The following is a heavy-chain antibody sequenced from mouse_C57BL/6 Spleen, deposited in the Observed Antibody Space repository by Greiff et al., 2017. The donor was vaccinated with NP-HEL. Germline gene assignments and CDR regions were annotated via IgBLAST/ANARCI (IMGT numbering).Heavy chain of an antibody. CDR1: GYTFTSYW. CDR2: IDPSDSYT. CDR3: AAYYGYDRDY. J-gene: IGHJ2*01. V-gene: IGHV1-59*01. Sequence: VQLQQPGAELVRPGTSVKLSCKASGYTFTSYWMHWVQQRPGQGLEWIGVIDPSDSYTNYNQKFKGKATLTVDTSSSTAHMQLSSLTSEDSAFYYCAAYYGYDRDYWGQGTTLTVSS. D-gene: IGHD2-9*01.